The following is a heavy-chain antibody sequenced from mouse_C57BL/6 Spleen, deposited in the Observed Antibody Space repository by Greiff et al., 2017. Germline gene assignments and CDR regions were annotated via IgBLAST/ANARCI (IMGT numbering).Heavy chain of an antibody. CDR2: INPNYGTT. D-gene: IGHD1-1*01. CDR3: ASGYYGSNYFDY. J-gene: IGHJ2*01. CDR1: GYSFTDYN. Sequence: LVESGPELVKPGASVKISCKASGYSFTDYNMNWVKQSNGKSLEWIGVINPNYGTTSYNQKFKGKATLTVDQFSSTAYMQLNSLTSEDSAVYYCASGYYGSNYFDYWGQGTTLTVSS. V-gene: IGHV1-39*01.